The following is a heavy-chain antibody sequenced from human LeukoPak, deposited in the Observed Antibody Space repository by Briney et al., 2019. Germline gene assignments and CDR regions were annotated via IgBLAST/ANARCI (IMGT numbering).Heavy chain of an antibody. D-gene: IGHD3-10*01. J-gene: IGHJ4*02. CDR2: ISYDGSNK. V-gene: IGHV3-30*18. Sequence: GGSLRLSCAASGFTFSSYGMHWVRQAPGKGLEWVAVISYDGSNKYYADSVKGRFTISRDNSKNTLYLQMNSLRAEDTAVYYCAKFPQMVRGVTPFDYWGQGTLVTVSS. CDR1: GFTFSSYG. CDR3: AKFPQMVRGVTPFDY.